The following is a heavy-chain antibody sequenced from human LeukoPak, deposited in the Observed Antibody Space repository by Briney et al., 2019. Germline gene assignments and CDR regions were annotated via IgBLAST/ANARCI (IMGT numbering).Heavy chain of an antibody. Sequence: PSETLSLTCTVSGGSISSYYWSWIRQPPGKGLEWIGYIYYNGSIKYNSSLKSRVTISVDTSKNQFSLKLSSVTAADTAVYYCARQAWGYCSSTSCYGKGAFDIWGQGTMVTVSS. V-gene: IGHV4-59*08. CDR2: IYYNGSI. J-gene: IGHJ3*02. D-gene: IGHD2-2*01. CDR1: GGSISSYY. CDR3: ARQAWGYCSSTSCYGKGAFDI.